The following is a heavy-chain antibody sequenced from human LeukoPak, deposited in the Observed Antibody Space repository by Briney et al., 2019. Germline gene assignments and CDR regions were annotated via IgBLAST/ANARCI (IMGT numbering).Heavy chain of an antibody. V-gene: IGHV3-30*18. CDR1: GFTFSSYG. J-gene: IGHJ6*02. Sequence: GRSPRLSCAASGFTFSSYGMHWVRRAAGKGLEWVAVISYDGSNKYYADSVKGRFTISRDNSKNTLYLQMNSLRAEDTAVYYCAKVVVRGVNYYYYGMDVWGQGTTVTVSS. D-gene: IGHD3-10*01. CDR2: ISYDGSNK. CDR3: AKVVVRGVNYYYYGMDV.